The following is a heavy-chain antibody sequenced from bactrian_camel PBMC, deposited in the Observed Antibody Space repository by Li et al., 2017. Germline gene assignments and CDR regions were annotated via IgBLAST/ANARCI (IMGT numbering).Heavy chain of an antibody. V-gene: IGHV3S53*01. Sequence: HVQLVESGGGSVQAGGSLELSCVASGYIRSTVCMGWFRQAPGKERELVSAVFADGPTKYADSVRGRFTISQDYTKNTLDLQMNSLKTEDTAVYYCASDSFTCGLDPDDNEYNYWGQGTQVTVS. D-gene: IGHD1*01. CDR3: ASDSFTCGLDPDDNEYNY. CDR2: VFADGPT. J-gene: IGHJ4*01. CDR1: GYIRSTVC.